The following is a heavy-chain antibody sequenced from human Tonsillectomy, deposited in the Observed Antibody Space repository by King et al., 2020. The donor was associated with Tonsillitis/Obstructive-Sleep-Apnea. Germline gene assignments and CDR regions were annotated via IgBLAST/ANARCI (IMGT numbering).Heavy chain of an antibody. Sequence: HVQLVESGAEVEKPGASVKVSCKASGYTFTSYYIHWVRQAPGQGLEWMGIVNPTDGRTTYAQKFQGRVTMTRDTSTSTVYMELSSLRSEDTALYYCARVLDRGPRDYWGQGTLVTVSS. V-gene: IGHV1-46*01. J-gene: IGHJ4*02. D-gene: IGHD3-9*01. CDR2: VNPTDGRT. CDR3: ARVLDRGPRDY. CDR1: GYTFTSYY.